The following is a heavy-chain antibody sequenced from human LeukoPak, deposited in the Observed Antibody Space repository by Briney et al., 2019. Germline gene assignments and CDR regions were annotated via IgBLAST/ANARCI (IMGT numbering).Heavy chain of an antibody. V-gene: IGHV3-30*04. Sequence: PGRSLRLSCAASGFTFSSYAMHWVRQAPGTGLEWVAVISYDAINKYYSGSVKDRFTISRDNSQNTLYLQMNSLRAEDTALYYCAKDHSRDSGNLLGLFDYWGQGTLVTVSS. J-gene: IGHJ4*02. CDR2: ISYDAINK. CDR3: AKDHSRDSGNLLGLFDY. CDR1: GFTFSSYA. D-gene: IGHD1-26*01.